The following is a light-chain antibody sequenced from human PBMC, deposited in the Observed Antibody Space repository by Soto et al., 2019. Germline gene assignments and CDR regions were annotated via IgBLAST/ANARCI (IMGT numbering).Light chain of an antibody. V-gene: IGKV1-39*01. CDR1: QSISTS. CDR2: AAS. J-gene: IGKJ2*01. CDR3: QQSYNSPMFT. Sequence: DIQMTQSPSSLSASVGDRVTITCQSSQSISTSLNWYQQKPGKAPKLLIYAASSLGDGVPSRFSGSGSSTQFTLTISSLQPEDFATYYCQQSYNSPMFTFGQGTKVAIK.